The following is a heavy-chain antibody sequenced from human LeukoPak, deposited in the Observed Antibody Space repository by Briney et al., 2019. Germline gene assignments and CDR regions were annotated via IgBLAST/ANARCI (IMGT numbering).Heavy chain of an antibody. CDR3: AKDRVAAALRTGYMDV. CDR2: IRYDGSNK. CDR1: GFTFSSYS. Sequence: GGSLRLSCAASGFTFSSYSMNWVRQAPGKGLEWVAFIRYDGSNKYYADSVKGRFTISRDNSKNTLYLQMNSLRAEDTAVYYCAKDRVAAALRTGYMDVWGKGTTVTVSS. D-gene: IGHD6-13*01. V-gene: IGHV3-30*02. J-gene: IGHJ6*03.